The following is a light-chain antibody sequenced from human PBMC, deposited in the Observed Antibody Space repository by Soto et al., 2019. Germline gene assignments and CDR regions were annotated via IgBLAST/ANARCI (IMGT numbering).Light chain of an antibody. Sequence: IQRSQSPSSVSASVGHTLTITGRASQGISSWLAWYQQKPGKAPQRLIYAASSLHSGVPSRFSGIGSGTDFALTITRLQDEDFATYDGQQLRLYTSTFGGGTKVDIK. CDR1: QGISSW. J-gene: IGKJ4*01. CDR2: AAS. CDR3: QQLRLYTST. V-gene: IGKV1-12*01.